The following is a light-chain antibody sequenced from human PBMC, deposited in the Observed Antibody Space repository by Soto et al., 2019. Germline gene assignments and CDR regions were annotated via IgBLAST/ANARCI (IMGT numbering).Light chain of an antibody. CDR3: QQYYSYPPT. CDR1: QSVSSW. CDR2: KAS. J-gene: IGKJ1*01. V-gene: IGKV1-5*03. Sequence: DIQLTQSPSTLSASVGDRVTITCRASQSVSSWLAWYQQKPGKAPNLLIYKASTLESGVPSRFSGSGSGTEFTLTISGLQPDDFATYYCQQYYSYPPTFGQGTKVEIK.